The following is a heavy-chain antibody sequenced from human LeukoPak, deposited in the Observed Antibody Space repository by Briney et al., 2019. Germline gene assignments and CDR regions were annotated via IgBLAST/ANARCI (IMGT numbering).Heavy chain of an antibody. J-gene: IGHJ3*01. CDR3: ARDGSTIFSD. CDR1: GGTFSSYA. V-gene: IGHV1-69*04. D-gene: IGHD3-9*01. CDR2: IIPILGIA. Sequence: SVKVSCKASGGTFSSYAISWVRQAPGQGLEWMGRIIPILGIANYAQQFKGRVTITADKSTSTAYMELSSLRSEDTAVYYCARDGSTIFSDWGQGTMVTVSS.